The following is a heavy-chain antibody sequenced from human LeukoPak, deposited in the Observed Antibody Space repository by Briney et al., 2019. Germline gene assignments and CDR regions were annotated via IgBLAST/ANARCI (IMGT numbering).Heavy chain of an antibody. V-gene: IGHV4-34*01. CDR1: GDSISGSY. CDR3: ATSGGPINWFDP. J-gene: IGHJ5*02. CDR2: IDHRGNT. Sequence: KPSETLSLTCTVSGDSISGSYWAWIRQPPGKGLQWIGEIDHRGNTNYNPSLKSRATISVDTSKNQFSLKLSSVTAADTAVYYCATSGGPINWFDPWGQGTLVTVSS. D-gene: IGHD2-15*01.